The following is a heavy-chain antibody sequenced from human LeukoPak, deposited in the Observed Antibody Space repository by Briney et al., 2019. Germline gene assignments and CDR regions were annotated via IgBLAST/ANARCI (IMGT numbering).Heavy chain of an antibody. CDR1: GGTFSSYA. Sequence: SVKVSCKASGGTFSSYAISWVRQAPGQGLEWMGGIIPIFGTANYAQKLQGRVTMTTDTSTSTAYMELRSLRSDDTAVYYCAREGGLGYCSGGSCWGQGTLVTVSS. D-gene: IGHD2-15*01. J-gene: IGHJ4*02. V-gene: IGHV1-69*05. CDR2: IIPIFGTA. CDR3: AREGGLGYCSGGSC.